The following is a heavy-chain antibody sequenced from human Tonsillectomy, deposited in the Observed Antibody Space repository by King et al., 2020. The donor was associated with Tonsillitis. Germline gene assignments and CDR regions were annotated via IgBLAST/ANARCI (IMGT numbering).Heavy chain of an antibody. Sequence: VQLVESGGGVVQPGRSLRLSCAASGFTFSSYGMHWVRQAPGKGLEWVAVISYDGGNKYYADSVKGRFTISRDNSQNTLYLQRNSLRAEDTAVYYCAKYYYGSGSSRDYWGQGTLVNVSS. CDR3: AKYYYGSGSSRDY. CDR1: GFTFSSYG. V-gene: IGHV3-30*18. D-gene: IGHD3-10*01. CDR2: ISYDGGNK. J-gene: IGHJ4*02.